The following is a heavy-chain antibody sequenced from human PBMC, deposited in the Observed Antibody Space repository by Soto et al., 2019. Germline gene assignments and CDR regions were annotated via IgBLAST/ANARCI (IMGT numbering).Heavy chain of an antibody. V-gene: IGHV3-21*01. D-gene: IGHD4-17*01. CDR3: ARDDYGDYYGAYYYYGMDV. Sequence: EVQLVESGGGLVKPGGSLRLSCAASGFTFSSYSMNWVRQAPGKGLEWVSSISSSSSYIYYADSVKGRFTISRDNAKNSLYLQMNSLRAEDTAVYYCARDDYGDYYGAYYYYGMDVWGQGTTVTVSS. CDR1: GFTFSSYS. J-gene: IGHJ6*02. CDR2: ISSSSSYI.